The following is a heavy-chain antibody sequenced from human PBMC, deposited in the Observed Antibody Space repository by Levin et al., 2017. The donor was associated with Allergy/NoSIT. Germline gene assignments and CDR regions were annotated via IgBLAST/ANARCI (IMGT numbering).Heavy chain of an antibody. V-gene: IGHV3-21*01. CDR1: GFPFSSYS. CDR3: ARDPDDYGDYSGFDY. CDR2: ISSSGGYI. D-gene: IGHD4-17*01. Sequence: LSLTCAASGFPFSSYSMNWVRQAPGRGLEWVSSISSSGGYIYYADSVKGRFIISRDNAKNSLYLQMNSLRAEDTAVYYCARDPDDYGDYSGFDYWGQGTLVTVSS. J-gene: IGHJ4*02.